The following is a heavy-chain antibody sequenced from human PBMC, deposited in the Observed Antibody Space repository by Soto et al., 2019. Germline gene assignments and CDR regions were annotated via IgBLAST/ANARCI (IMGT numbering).Heavy chain of an antibody. CDR3: ARDLDGSGNYYTDY. CDR2: VSPYKGNT. Sequence: ASVKVSCKASGYTFSSIGIRWVRQAPGQGLEWMGWVSPYKGNTYYAQRLQGRVTMTTDTSTSTAYMELRSLRSDDTAVYYCARDLDGSGNYYTDYWGQGTLVTVSS. D-gene: IGHD3-10*01. CDR1: GYTFSSIG. V-gene: IGHV1-18*01. J-gene: IGHJ4*02.